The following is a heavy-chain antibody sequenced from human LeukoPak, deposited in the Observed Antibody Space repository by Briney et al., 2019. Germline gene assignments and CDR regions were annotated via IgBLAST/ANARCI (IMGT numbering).Heavy chain of an antibody. Sequence: ASVTVSFKVSGYTLTELSMHWVRQAPGEGLEWMGGSDPEDGETIYAQKFQGRVTLTEDTSADTAYMELSSLRSEDTAVYYCARLASSSWPLYYYYGMDVWGQGTTVTVSS. J-gene: IGHJ6*02. CDR1: GYTLTELS. D-gene: IGHD6-13*01. V-gene: IGHV1-24*01. CDR2: SDPEDGET. CDR3: ARLASSSWPLYYYYGMDV.